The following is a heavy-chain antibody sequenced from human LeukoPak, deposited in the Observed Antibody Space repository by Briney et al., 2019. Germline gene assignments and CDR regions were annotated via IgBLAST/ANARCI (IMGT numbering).Heavy chain of an antibody. V-gene: IGHV4-39*01. Sequence: PSETLSLTRAVSGGSISSSSYYWGWIRQPPGKGLEWIGSIYYSGSTYYNPSLKSRVTISVDTSKNQFSLKLSSVTAADTAVYYCARHSLSEAAGSFDYWGQGTLVTVSS. J-gene: IGHJ4*02. CDR1: GGSISSSSYY. D-gene: IGHD6-13*01. CDR2: IYYSGST. CDR3: ARHSLSEAAGSFDY.